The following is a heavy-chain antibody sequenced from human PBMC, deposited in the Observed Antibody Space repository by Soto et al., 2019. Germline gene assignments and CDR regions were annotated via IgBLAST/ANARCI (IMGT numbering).Heavy chain of an antibody. CDR3: ARTYDFWSGYERFGFDY. Sequence: SETLSLTCTVSGGSISSGDYYWSWIRQPPGKGLEWIGYIYYSGSTYYNPSHKSRVTISVDTSKNQFSLKLSSVTAADTAVYYCARTYDFWSGYERFGFDYWGQGTLVTVSS. V-gene: IGHV4-30-4*01. CDR1: GGSISSGDYY. CDR2: IYYSGST. J-gene: IGHJ4*02. D-gene: IGHD3-3*01.